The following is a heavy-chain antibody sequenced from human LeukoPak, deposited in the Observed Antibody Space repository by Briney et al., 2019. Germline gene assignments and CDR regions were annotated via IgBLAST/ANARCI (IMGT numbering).Heavy chain of an antibody. CDR2: IYYSGST. Sequence: SETLSLTCTVSGGSISSSSYYWGWIRQPPGKGLEWIGSIYYSGSTYYNPSLKSRVTISVDTSKNQFSLKLSSVTAADTAVYYCAREGNWNYPDYWGQGTLVTVSS. CDR3: AREGNWNYPDY. D-gene: IGHD1-1*01. CDR1: GGSISSSSYY. J-gene: IGHJ4*02. V-gene: IGHV4-39*07.